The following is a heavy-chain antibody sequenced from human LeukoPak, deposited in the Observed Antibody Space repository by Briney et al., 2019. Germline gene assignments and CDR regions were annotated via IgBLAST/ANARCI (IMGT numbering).Heavy chain of an antibody. CDR3: ARDDYVWGSYRYPLDY. Sequence: SVKVSCKASGGTLSSYAISWVRQAPGQGLEWMGGIIPIFGTANYAQKFQGRVTITADESTSTAYIELSSLRSEDTAVYYCARDDYVWGSYRYPLDYWGQGTLVTVSS. CDR1: GGTLSSYA. J-gene: IGHJ4*02. CDR2: IIPIFGTA. D-gene: IGHD3-16*02. V-gene: IGHV1-69*01.